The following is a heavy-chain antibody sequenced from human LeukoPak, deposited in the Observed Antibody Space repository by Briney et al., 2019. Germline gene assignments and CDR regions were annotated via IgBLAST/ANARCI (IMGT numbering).Heavy chain of an antibody. V-gene: IGHV3-48*03. Sequence: GGSLRLSCAASGFTFSSYEMNWVRQAPGKGLEWVSYISSSGSAIYYADSVKGRFTISRDNAKNSLYLQMNSLRAEDTAVYYCARDLASPRYYFDYWGQGTLVTVSP. D-gene: IGHD3-16*01. CDR3: ARDLASPRYYFDY. J-gene: IGHJ4*02. CDR2: ISSSGSAI. CDR1: GFTFSSYE.